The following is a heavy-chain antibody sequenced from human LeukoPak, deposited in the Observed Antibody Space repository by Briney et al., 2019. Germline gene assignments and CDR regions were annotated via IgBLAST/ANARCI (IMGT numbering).Heavy chain of an antibody. CDR3: ARDSSGYYDDY. Sequence: NPSETLSLTCTVSGGSISSGSYYWSWIRQPAGKGLEWIGRIYTSGSTNYNPSLKSRVTISVDTSKNQFSLKLSSVTAADTAVYYCARDSSGYYDDYWGQGTLVTVSS. V-gene: IGHV4-61*02. CDR1: GGSISSGSYY. J-gene: IGHJ4*02. CDR2: IYTSGST. D-gene: IGHD3-22*01.